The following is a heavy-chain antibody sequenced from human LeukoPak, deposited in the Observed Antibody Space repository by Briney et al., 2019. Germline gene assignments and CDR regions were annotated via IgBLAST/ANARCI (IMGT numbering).Heavy chain of an antibody. Sequence: PSQTLSLTCPLYTGSLSGYYSSCIRQPPENLLEWIGEINHIGSTNYNPSLKSRVTISVDKAKNQFSLNLNSVTAADTAVYYCARGGDRSFDYWGQGTLVTVSS. J-gene: IGHJ4*02. D-gene: IGHD3-10*01. CDR2: INHIGST. CDR1: TGSLSGYY. V-gene: IGHV4-34*01. CDR3: ARGGDRSFDY.